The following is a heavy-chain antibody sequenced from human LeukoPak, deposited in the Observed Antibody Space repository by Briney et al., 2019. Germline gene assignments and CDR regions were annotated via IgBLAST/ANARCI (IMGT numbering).Heavy chain of an antibody. CDR3: ARGIIAVAGYGMDV. V-gene: IGHV3-21*01. D-gene: IGHD6-19*01. CDR2: ISSSSSYI. CDR1: GFTFSSYS. Sequence: GGSLRLSCAASGFTFSSYSMNWVRQAPGKGLEWVSSISSSSSYIYYADSVKGRFTISRDNAKNSLYPQMNSLRAEDTAVYYCARGIIAVAGYGMDVWGQGTTVTVSS. J-gene: IGHJ6*02.